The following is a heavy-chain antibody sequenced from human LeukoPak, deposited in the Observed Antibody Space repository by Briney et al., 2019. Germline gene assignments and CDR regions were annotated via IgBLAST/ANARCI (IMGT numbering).Heavy chain of an antibody. V-gene: IGHV3-48*02. J-gene: IGHJ4*02. CDR1: GFTFSTYN. D-gene: IGHD3-10*01. CDR3: AREGSGFDY. CDR2: ISSRSSAI. Sequence: PGGSLRLSCAASGFTFSTYNMNWVRQAPGKGLEWVSYISSRSSAIYYADSVKGRFTISRDNAKNSLYLQMNSLRDEDTAVYYCAREGSGFDYWGQGTLVTISS.